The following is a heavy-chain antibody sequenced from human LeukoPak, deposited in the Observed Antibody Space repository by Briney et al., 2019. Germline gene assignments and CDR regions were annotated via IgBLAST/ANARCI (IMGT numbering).Heavy chain of an antibody. Sequence: GGSLRLSCAASETTFSSSATTGFRQAPGKGLDWVSSLSDGGGNTYYADSVKGRFTISRDNSKNTLYLQMNSLRVEDTAVYYCAKGRARDGYSYWGHGILVTVSS. CDR3: AKGRARDGYSY. CDR2: LSDGGGNT. CDR1: ETTFSSSA. V-gene: IGHV3-23*01. D-gene: IGHD5-24*01. J-gene: IGHJ4*01.